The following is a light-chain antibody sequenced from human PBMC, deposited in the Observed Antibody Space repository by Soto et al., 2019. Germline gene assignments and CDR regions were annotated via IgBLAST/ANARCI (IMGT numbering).Light chain of an antibody. Sequence: EILLRHSQVTLSLSPGERASPSCRAGPSVSSNLAWYQQKPGQAPRLLIYGASTRATGIPARFSGSGSGTEFTLTISSLQSEDFAVYYCQQYNNWPLTFGGGTKVDIK. J-gene: IGKJ4*01. CDR1: PSVSSN. CDR3: QQYNNWPLT. CDR2: GAS. V-gene: IGKV3-15*01.